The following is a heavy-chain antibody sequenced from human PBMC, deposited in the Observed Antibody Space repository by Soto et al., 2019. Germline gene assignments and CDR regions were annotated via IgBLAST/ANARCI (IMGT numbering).Heavy chain of an antibody. V-gene: IGHV1-2*02. Sequence: GASVKVSCKGSGYPFSRYYMHWVRQAPGPGLQWMGWISPNTGTTRYAQKFKGQVTMTRDTSVSTFYMELSGLTSDDTAIYYCARASQMVINPSFYAMDVWGPGTTVTVSS. J-gene: IGHJ6*02. CDR2: ISPNTGTT. CDR3: ARASQMVINPSFYAMDV. D-gene: IGHD3-22*01. CDR1: GYPFSRYY.